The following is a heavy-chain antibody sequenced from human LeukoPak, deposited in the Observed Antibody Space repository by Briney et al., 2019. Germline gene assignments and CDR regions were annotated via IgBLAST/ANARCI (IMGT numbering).Heavy chain of an antibody. CDR2: IYRTGDT. CDR1: ICSIRSYV. J-gene: IGHJ4*02. D-gene: IGHD3/OR15-3a*01. V-gene: IGHV4-4*07. CDR3: ARNGYTKSWTHLDY. Sequence: PSETLSLTCTVSICSIRSYVWAWIRQTAGKTLEWIGRIYRTGDTDYNPSLKRRVTMSIDTSKNQFSLNLRSVTTADTAFYYCARNGYTKSWTHLDYWGQGILFSVPS.